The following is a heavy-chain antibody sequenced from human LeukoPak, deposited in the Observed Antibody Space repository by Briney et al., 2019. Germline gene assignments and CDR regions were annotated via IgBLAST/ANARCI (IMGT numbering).Heavy chain of an antibody. D-gene: IGHD6-13*01. Sequence: ASVKVSCKTSTGYYMHWVRQAPGQGLEYMGWIHPNSGASKSVPKFQGRVTMTRDTSINTDYVELSSLTSDDTAMYYCAREGKAGSSGWFGAFDIWGPGTMVIVSS. J-gene: IGHJ3*02. CDR3: AREGKAGSSGWFGAFDI. V-gene: IGHV1-2*02. CDR1: TGYY. CDR2: IHPNSGAS.